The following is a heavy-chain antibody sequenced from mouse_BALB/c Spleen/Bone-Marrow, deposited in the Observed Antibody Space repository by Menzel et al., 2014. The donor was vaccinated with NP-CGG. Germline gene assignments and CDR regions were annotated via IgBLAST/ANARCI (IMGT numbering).Heavy chain of an antibody. CDR3: ARSLYGYDWYFDV. D-gene: IGHD2-2*01. V-gene: IGHV1-14*01. CDR2: INPYNDGT. CDR1: GYTFTSYV. J-gene: IGHJ1*01. Sequence: VQVQQSGPELVKPGASVKMSCKASGYTFTSYVIHWVKQKPGLGLEWIGNINPYNDGTKYNEKFKGKATLTSDKSSSTAYMELSSLTSEDSAVYYCARSLYGYDWYFDVWGAGTTVTVSS.